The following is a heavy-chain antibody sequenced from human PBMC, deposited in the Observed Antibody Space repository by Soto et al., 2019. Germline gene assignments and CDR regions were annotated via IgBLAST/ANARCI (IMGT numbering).Heavy chain of an antibody. CDR3: ASRQYSNYLDYGMDV. Sequence: SVKVSCKASGGTFSSYAISWVLQAPGQGLEWMGGIIPIFGTADYAQKFQGRVTITADESTSTAYMELSSLRSDDTAVYYCASRQYSNYLDYGMDVWGQGTTVTVSS. J-gene: IGHJ6*02. D-gene: IGHD4-4*01. CDR1: GGTFSSYA. CDR2: IIPIFGTA. V-gene: IGHV1-69*13.